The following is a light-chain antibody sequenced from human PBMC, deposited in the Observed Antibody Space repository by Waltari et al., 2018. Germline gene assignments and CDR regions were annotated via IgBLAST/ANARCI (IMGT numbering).Light chain of an antibody. CDR1: QGISSA. V-gene: IGKV1D-13*01. CDR2: DAS. CDR3: QQFNNWPLFT. Sequence: AIQLTQSPSSLSASVGDRVTITCRASQGISSALAWYQQKPGKAPKLLIYDASSLESGVPSRFSGSGSGTDFTLTIGSLQPEDFATYYCQQFNNWPLFTFGPGTKVDIK. J-gene: IGKJ3*01.